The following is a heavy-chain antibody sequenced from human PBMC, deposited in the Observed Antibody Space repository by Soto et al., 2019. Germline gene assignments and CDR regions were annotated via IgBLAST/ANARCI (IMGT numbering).Heavy chain of an antibody. CDR2: TISVFGTS. CDR1: GGTFTTYV. J-gene: IGHJ5*01. Sequence: ASVKVSCKASGGTFTTYVISWVRQAPGQGLEWMGGTISVFGTSNYAQRFQGRVTITADEATSTAYMELSSLRSEDTAMYYCARHVRDYDYVWGSYRPQNWFDSWGQGTLVTVSS. CDR3: ARHVRDYDYVWGSYRPQNWFDS. D-gene: IGHD3-16*02. V-gene: IGHV1-69*13.